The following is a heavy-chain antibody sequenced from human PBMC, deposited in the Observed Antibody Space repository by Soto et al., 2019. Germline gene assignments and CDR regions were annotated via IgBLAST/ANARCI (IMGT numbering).Heavy chain of an antibody. CDR3: ARVSGLPSSGPDY. CDR1: GGSFSGYY. D-gene: IGHD6-19*01. J-gene: IGHJ4*02. Sequence: SETLSLTCAVYGGSFSGYYWSWIRQPPGKGLEWIGEINHSGSTNYNPSLKSRVTISVDTSKNQFSLKLSSVTAADTAVYYCARVSGLPSSGPDYWGQGTLVTVSS. CDR2: INHSGST. V-gene: IGHV4-34*01.